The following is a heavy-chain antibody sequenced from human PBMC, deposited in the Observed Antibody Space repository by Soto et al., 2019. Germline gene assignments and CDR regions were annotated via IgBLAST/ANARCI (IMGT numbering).Heavy chain of an antibody. CDR2: ISGSGGST. CDR3: AKNSYSSSWYDYYYYYMDV. Sequence: GGSLRLSCAASGFTFSSYAMSWVRQAPGKGLEWVSAISGSGGSTYYAASVKGRFTISRDNSKNTLYLQMNSLRAEDTAVYYCAKNSYSSSWYDYYYYYMDVWGKGTTVTVSS. J-gene: IGHJ6*03. CDR1: GFTFSSYA. V-gene: IGHV3-23*01. D-gene: IGHD6-13*01.